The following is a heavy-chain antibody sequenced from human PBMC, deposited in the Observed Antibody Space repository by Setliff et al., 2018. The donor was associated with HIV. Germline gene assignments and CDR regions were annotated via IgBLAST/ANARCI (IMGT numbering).Heavy chain of an antibody. V-gene: IGHV4-59*01. CDR2: IYYTGST. J-gene: IGHJ4*02. CDR1: GDSITSYY. CDR3: ARTRGYSLYYFDY. Sequence: SETLSLTCTVSGDSITSYYWSWIRQPPGKGLEWIGCIYYTGSTTYNPSLKSRVTMSGDTSKNKVSLKLRSVSAADTAVYYCARTRGYSLYYFDYWGQGTLVTVSS. D-gene: IGHD5-18*01.